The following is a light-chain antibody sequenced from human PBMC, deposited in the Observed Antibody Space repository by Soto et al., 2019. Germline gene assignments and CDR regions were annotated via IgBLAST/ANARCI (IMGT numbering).Light chain of an antibody. V-gene: IGKV3-20*01. J-gene: IGKJ5*01. CDR2: GAS. CDR1: HGVGSNY. Sequence: EIVLTQSPGTLSLSPGERATLSCRASHGVGSNYVAWYQQKPAQAPRLLIYGASSRATGVPDRFSGSGSGTEFTLTISRLEPEDFAVYYCQQYSGSPPTTFGHGTRLEIE. CDR3: QQYSGSPPTT.